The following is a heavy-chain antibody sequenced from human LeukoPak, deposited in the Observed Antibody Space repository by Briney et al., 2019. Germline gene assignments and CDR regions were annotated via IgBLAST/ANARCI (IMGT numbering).Heavy chain of an antibody. CDR3: ARALYGDPHFDY. CDR2: INSDGTST. CDR1: GFTFSSYR. J-gene: IGHJ4*02. V-gene: IGHV3-74*01. D-gene: IGHD4-17*01. Sequence: GGSLRLSCAACGFTFSSYRMHWVRQAPGKGLVWVSRINSDGTSTSYADSVKGRFTISRDNAKNTLYLQMNSLRAEDTAVYYCARALYGDPHFDYWGQGTLVTVCS.